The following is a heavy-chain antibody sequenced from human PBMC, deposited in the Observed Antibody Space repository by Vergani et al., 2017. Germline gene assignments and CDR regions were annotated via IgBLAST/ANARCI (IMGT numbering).Heavy chain of an antibody. J-gene: IGHJ5*02. CDR2: ISQSGLT. Sequence: VQLQESVPGLVKPSETLSITCAVSGYTITGGFYCAWIRQPPGKGLEWITTISQSGLTYYTPSLKSGVTISMATAKNPFSLRLTSVTAADTAVYYCARHPHSDSGRRPLAWGRGTLVTVSS. CDR3: ARHPHSDSGRRPLA. V-gene: IGHV4-38-2*01. D-gene: IGHD1-26*01. CDR1: GYTITGGFY.